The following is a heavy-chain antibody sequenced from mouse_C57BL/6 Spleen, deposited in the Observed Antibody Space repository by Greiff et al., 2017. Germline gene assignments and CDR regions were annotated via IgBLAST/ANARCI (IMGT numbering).Heavy chain of an antibody. V-gene: IGHV1-42*01. CDR1: GYSFTGYY. CDR2: INPSTGGT. J-gene: IGHJ4*01. Sequence: VQLQQSGPELVKPGASVKISCKASGYSFTGYYMNWVKQSPEKSLEWIGEINPSTGGTTYNQKFKAKATLTVDKSSSTAYMQLKSLTSDDSAVYYCARRDYYGRYYYAMDYWGQGTSVTVSS. CDR3: ARRDYYGRYYYAMDY. D-gene: IGHD1-1*01.